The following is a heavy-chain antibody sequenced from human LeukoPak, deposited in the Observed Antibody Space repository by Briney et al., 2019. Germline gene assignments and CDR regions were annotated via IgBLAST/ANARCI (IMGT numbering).Heavy chain of an antibody. CDR1: GFTFSSYT. CDR3: ARALTTLTYEGY. Sequence: GGSLRLSCAASGFTFSSYTMHWIRQAPGKGLEWVSSISGSNSYIFYADSVRGRFTVSRDNAKDSLYLQMNSLRAEDTAVYYCARALTTLTYEGYWGQGTLVTVSS. V-gene: IGHV3-21*01. J-gene: IGHJ4*02. D-gene: IGHD1-1*01. CDR2: ISGSNSYI.